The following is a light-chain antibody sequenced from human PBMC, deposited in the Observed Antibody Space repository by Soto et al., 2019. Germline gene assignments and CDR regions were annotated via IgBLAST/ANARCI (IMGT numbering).Light chain of an antibody. CDR3: HSNAGIFEL. CDR2: DVV. J-gene: IGLJ2*01. V-gene: IGLV2-11*01. CDR1: SSDVGNYNY. Sequence: QSALTQPRSVSGSPGQSVTISCTGSSSDVGNYNYVSWYQQHPGKVPKLMIYDVVKRPSGVPDRFSGSKSGNTASLTISGLEAEDEAAYYCHSNAGIFELFGEGTKVTVL.